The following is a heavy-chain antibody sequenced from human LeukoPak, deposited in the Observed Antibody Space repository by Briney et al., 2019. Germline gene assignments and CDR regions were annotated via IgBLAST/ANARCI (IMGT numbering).Heavy chain of an antibody. CDR1: GFTFSSYS. D-gene: IGHD4/OR15-4a*01. V-gene: IGHV3-21*01. CDR2: ISSSSSYI. CDR3: ARELRGYYYGMDV. Sequence: GGSLRLSCAASGFTFSSYSMNWVRQVPGKGLEWVSSISSSSSYIYYADSVKGRFTISRDNAKNSLYLQMNSLRAEDTAVYYCARELRGYYYGMDVWGQGTTVTVSS. J-gene: IGHJ6*02.